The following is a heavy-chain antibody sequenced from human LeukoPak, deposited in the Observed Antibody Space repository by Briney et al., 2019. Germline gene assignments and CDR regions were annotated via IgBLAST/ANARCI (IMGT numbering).Heavy chain of an antibody. V-gene: IGHV3-15*01. CDR2: IKSKTDGGTT. CDR1: GFTFSNAW. J-gene: IGHJ5*02. D-gene: IGHD1-26*01. Sequence: PGGSLRLSCAASGFTFSNAWMSWVRQAPGKGLEWVGRIKSKTDGGTTDYAATVKGRFTISRDDSKNTLYLQMNSLKTEDTAVYYCTTIVGATTGWFDPWGQGTLVTVSS. CDR3: TTIVGATTGWFDP.